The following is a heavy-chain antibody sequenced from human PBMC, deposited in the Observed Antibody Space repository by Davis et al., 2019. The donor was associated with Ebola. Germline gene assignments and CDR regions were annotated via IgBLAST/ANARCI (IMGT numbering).Heavy chain of an antibody. Sequence: SETLSLTCTVSGGSISSGGYYWSWIRQHPGKGLEWIGYIYYSGSTYYNPSLKSRVTISVDTSKNQFSLKLSSVTAADTAVYYCARRGYYYDSSGYYSGAFDIWGQGTMVTVSS. CDR1: GGSISSGGYY. D-gene: IGHD3-22*01. CDR2: IYYSGST. V-gene: IGHV4-31*03. CDR3: ARRGYYYDSSGYYSGAFDI. J-gene: IGHJ3*02.